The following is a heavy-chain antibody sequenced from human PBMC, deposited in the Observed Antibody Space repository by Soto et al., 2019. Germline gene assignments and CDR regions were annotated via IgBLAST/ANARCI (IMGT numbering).Heavy chain of an antibody. CDR1: GDSMSSSDYY. CDR3: ARRTVNIRTFYSGLKTHCFEY. CDR2: IYYSGST. J-gene: IGHJ4*02. D-gene: IGHD6-19*01. Sequence: QLQLHESGPGLVKPSETLSLTCAVSGDSMSSSDYYWGWIRQPPGKGLEWIGSIYYSGSTYYNPSLQSRVAISVETSNNQFSLKLKSVTAADTAIYLCARRTVNIRTFYSGLKTHCFEYWGQGAPVTVSS. V-gene: IGHV4-39*01.